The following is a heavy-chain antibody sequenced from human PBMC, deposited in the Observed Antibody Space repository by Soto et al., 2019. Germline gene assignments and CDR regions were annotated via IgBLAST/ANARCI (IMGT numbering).Heavy chain of an antibody. CDR2: TSYDGT. D-gene: IGHD3-3*01. CDR3: ARGRAVGDTGDFDC. V-gene: IGHV3-30-3*01. CDR1: GFTFSSHS. Sequence: QVQLVESGGGVVQPGRSLRLSCATSGFTFSSHSMHWVRQAPGKGLECVVITSYDGTNVDSVKGRFTISRDYSKKTLYLQMKSLRVEHRAVYYCARGRAVGDTGDFDCWGQGTLVSVS. J-gene: IGHJ4*02.